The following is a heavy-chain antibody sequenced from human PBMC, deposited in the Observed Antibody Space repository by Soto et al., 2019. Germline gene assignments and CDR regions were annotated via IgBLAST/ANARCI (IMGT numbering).Heavy chain of an antibody. CDR2: MSSSGVT. Sequence: SETLSLTCTVSGSSISNKYWSWIRQPAGKGLEWIGRMSSSGVTNYSPSLKSRVTMSVDMSKNQFSLKLSSVTATDAAVYYCARALDSSGWYGDDAFDIWGQGTLVTVSS. CDR3: ARALDSSGWYGDDAFDI. V-gene: IGHV4-4*07. CDR1: GSSISNKY. J-gene: IGHJ3*02. D-gene: IGHD6-19*01.